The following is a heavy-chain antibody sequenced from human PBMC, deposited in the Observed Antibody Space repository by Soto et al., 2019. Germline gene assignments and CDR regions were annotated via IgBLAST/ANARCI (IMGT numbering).Heavy chain of an antibody. CDR1: GFTFSSYA. Sequence: PGGSLRLSCAASGFTFSSYAMSWVRQAPGKGLEWVSAISGSGGSTYYADSVKGRFTISRDNSKNTLYLQMNSLRAEDTAVYYYAKRGGYYDFWSGPDVWGKGTTVTVSS. D-gene: IGHD3-3*01. CDR3: AKRGGYYDFWSGPDV. CDR2: ISGSGGST. V-gene: IGHV3-23*01. J-gene: IGHJ6*04.